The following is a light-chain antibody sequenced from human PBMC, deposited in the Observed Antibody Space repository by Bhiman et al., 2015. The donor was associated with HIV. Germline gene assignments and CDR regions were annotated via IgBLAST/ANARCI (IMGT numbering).Light chain of an antibody. CDR1: KLGDKY. CDR2: NDN. V-gene: IGLV3-1*01. Sequence: SYELTQPPSVSASPGQTATITCSGDKLGDKYVCWYQQKPGQSPVLVIFNDNLRPSGIPERFSGSNSGNTATLTISGTQAMDEADYYCQAWDSSTARFGGGTKLTVL. CDR3: QAWDSSTAR. J-gene: IGLJ2*01.